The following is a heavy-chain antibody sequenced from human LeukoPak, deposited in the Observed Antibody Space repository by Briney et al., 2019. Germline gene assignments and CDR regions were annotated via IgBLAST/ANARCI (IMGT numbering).Heavy chain of an antibody. V-gene: IGHV4-38-2*02. CDR3: AREYSNSYVDY. CDR1: GYSISSGYY. D-gene: IGHD4-11*01. Sequence: SETLSLTCTVSGYSISSGYYWGWIRQPPGKGLEWIGSIYHSGSTYYNPSLKSRVTISVDTSKNQFSLKPSSVTAADTAVYYCAREYSNSYVDYWGQGTLVTVSS. J-gene: IGHJ4*02. CDR2: IYHSGST.